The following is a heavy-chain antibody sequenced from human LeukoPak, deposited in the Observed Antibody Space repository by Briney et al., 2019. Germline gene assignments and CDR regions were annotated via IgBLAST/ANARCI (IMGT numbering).Heavy chain of an antibody. J-gene: IGHJ6*03. Sequence: PSQTLSLTCTVSGGSISSGDYYWSWIRQPPGKGLEWIGYIYYSGSTCYNPSLKSRVTISVGTSKNQFSLKLSSVTAADTAVYYCARALDSSSWYTGYYYYYMDVWGKGTTVTVSS. V-gene: IGHV4-30-4*08. CDR3: ARALDSSSWYTGYYYYYMDV. D-gene: IGHD6-13*01. CDR2: IYYSGST. CDR1: GGSISSGDYY.